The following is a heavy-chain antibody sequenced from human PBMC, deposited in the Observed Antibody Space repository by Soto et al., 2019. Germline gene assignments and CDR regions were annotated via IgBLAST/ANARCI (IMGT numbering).Heavy chain of an antibody. CDR3: ARGYDILTGLGYYYYGMDV. CDR1: GGSISSYY. V-gene: IGHV4-59*01. J-gene: IGHJ6*02. CDR2: IYYSGST. D-gene: IGHD3-9*01. Sequence: SETLSLTCTVSGGSISSYYWSWIRQPPGKGLEWTGYIYYSGSTNYNPSLKSRVTISVDTSKNQFSLKLSSVTAADTAVYYCARGYDILTGLGYYYYGMDVWGQGTTVTVSS.